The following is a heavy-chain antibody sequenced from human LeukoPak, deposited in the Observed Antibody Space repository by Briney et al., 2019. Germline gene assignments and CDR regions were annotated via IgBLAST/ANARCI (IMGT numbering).Heavy chain of an antibody. CDR2: IYTSGST. J-gene: IGHJ3*01. CDR3: ARELRYDNSDSGAF. V-gene: IGHV4-61*02. CDR1: GGSISSGSYY. Sequence: SQTLSLTCTVSGGSISSGSYYWSWIRQPAGKGLEWIGRIYTSGSTNYNPSLKSRVTISVDTSKNQFSLKLSSVTAADTAVYYCARELRYDNSDSGAFWGQGTVVTVSS. D-gene: IGHD3-22*01.